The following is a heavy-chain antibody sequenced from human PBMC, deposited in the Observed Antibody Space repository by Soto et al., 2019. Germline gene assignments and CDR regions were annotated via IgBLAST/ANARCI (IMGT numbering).Heavy chain of an antibody. D-gene: IGHD1-1*01. CDR3: ARDRGTTGTYLSVTWFDP. Sequence: GASVKVSCKASGYTFTSYYMHWVRQAPGQGLEWMGIINPSGGSTSYAQKFQGRVTMTRDTSTSTVYMELGSLRSEDTAVYYCARDRGTTGTYLSVTWFDPWGQGTLVTVSS. CDR2: INPSGGST. CDR1: GYTFTSYY. J-gene: IGHJ5*02. V-gene: IGHV1-46*03.